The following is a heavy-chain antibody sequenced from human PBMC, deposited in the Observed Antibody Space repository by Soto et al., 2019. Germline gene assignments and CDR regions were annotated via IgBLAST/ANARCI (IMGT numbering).Heavy chain of an antibody. Sequence: QVQLQQWGAGLLKPSETLSLTCAVYGGSFSGYYWSWIRQPPGKGLEWIGEINHSGSTNYNPSLRSRVTIAVDTSKNQFSLKLSSVTAADAAVYYCARGYKRGYYYFAYWGQGTLVTASS. CDR1: GGSFSGYY. CDR2: INHSGST. J-gene: IGHJ4*02. D-gene: IGHD6-13*01. V-gene: IGHV4-34*01. CDR3: ARGYKRGYYYFAY.